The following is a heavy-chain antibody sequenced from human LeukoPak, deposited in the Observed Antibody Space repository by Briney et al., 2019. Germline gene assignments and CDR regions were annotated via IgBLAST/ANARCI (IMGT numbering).Heavy chain of an antibody. D-gene: IGHD2-2*01. J-gene: IGHJ5*02. CDR3: ARRLTQYDCFDP. Sequence: KVSQTLSLTCAISGDSVSSNSVTWNWIRQSPSRGLEWLGRTYYRSTWYNDYAVSVRGRITVNPDTSKNQFSLPLNSVTPEDTAVYYCARRLTQYDCFDPWGQGILVTVSS. V-gene: IGHV6-1*01. CDR1: GDSVSSNSVT. CDR2: TYYRSTWYN.